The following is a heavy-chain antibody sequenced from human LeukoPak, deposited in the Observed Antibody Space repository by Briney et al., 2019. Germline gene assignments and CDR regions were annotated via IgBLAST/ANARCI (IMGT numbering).Heavy chain of an antibody. J-gene: IGHJ3*02. CDR3: AKGSGPNDDAFDI. D-gene: IGHD1-1*01. CDR1: GFTFSSYA. Sequence: GGSLRLSCAASGFTFSSYAMSWVRQAPGKGLEWVSAISGSGGSTYYADSVKGRFTTSRDNSKNTLYLQMNSLRAEDTAVYYCAKGSGPNDDAFDIWGQGTMVTVSS. V-gene: IGHV3-23*01. CDR2: ISGSGGST.